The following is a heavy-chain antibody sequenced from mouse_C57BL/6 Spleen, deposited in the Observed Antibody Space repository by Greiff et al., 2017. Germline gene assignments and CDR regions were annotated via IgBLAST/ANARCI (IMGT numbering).Heavy chain of an antibody. Sequence: QVQLQQPGAELVKPGASVKMSCKASGYTFTSYWITWVKQRPGQGLEWIGDIYPGSGSTNYNEKFKSKATLTVDTSSSTAYMQISSLTSEDSAVYYCARWQFITTVVATDDWYFDVWGTGTTVTVSS. CDR2: IYPGSGST. CDR3: ARWQFITTVVATDDWYFDV. CDR1: GYTFTSYW. V-gene: IGHV1-55*01. J-gene: IGHJ1*03. D-gene: IGHD1-1*01.